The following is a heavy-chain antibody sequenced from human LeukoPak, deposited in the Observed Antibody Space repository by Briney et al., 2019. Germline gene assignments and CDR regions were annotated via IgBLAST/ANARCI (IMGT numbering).Heavy chain of an antibody. CDR2: ISSSSSTI. J-gene: IGHJ6*03. Sequence: GGSLRLSCAASGITFNTYNFNWVRQAPGKGLEWVSYISSSSSTISYADSVKGRFTISRDNAKTSLYLLMDSLRAEDTAVYYCAGTNYHWYMDVWGKGTTVTVSS. CDR3: AGTNYHWYMDV. CDR1: GITFNTYN. V-gene: IGHV3-48*01.